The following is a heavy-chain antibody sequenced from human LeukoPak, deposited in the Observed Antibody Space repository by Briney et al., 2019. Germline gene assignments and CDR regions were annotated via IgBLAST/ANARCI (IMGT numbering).Heavy chain of an antibody. Sequence: SETLSLTCTVSGGSISSYYWSWIRQPPGKGLEWTGYIYYSGSTNYNPSLKSRVTISVDTSKNQFSLKLSSVTAADTAVYYCARGGSPGDLLGYWGRGTLVTVSS. J-gene: IGHJ4*02. D-gene: IGHD1-26*01. CDR1: GGSISSYY. CDR3: ARGGSPGDLLGY. CDR2: IYYSGST. V-gene: IGHV4-59*01.